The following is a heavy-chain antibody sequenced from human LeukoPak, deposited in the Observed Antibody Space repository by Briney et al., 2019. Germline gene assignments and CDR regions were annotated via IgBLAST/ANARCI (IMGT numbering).Heavy chain of an antibody. Sequence: QSGGSLRLSCAASGFTFSSYAMSWVRQAPGKGLEWVSVISGSGGSIYYADSVKGRFTISRDRSKNTLYLQMNSLRAEDTAVYYCAKHYITFGGVIVTGAFDIWGQGTMVTVSS. CDR3: AKHYITFGGVIVTGAFDI. CDR1: GFTFSSYA. J-gene: IGHJ3*02. V-gene: IGHV3-23*01. CDR2: ISGSGGSI. D-gene: IGHD3-16*02.